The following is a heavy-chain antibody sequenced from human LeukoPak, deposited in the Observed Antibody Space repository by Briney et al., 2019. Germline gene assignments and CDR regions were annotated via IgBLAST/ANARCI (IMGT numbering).Heavy chain of an antibody. V-gene: IGHV1-69*13. CDR3: ATSADILTGYYVT. CDR1: GGTFSSYA. D-gene: IGHD3-9*01. CDR2: IIPIFGTA. Sequence: SVKVSCKASGGTFSSYAISWVRQAPGQGLEWMGGIIPIFGTANYAQKFQGRVTITADESTSTAYMELSSLRSEDTAVYYCATSADILTGYYVTWGQGTLVTVSS. J-gene: IGHJ4*02.